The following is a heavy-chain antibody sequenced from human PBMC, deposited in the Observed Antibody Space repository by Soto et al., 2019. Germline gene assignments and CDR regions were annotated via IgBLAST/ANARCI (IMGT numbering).Heavy chain of an antibody. D-gene: IGHD3-10*01. J-gene: IGHJ4*02. V-gene: IGHV3-7*03. Sequence: EVQLVESGGDLVQPGGSLRLSCVASGFTFTNYWMTWVRQVPGKGLEWVANIKQDGSDKQYVDSVKGRFSISRDNAKNLANLQMNSLRVEDTAVYYRITTTRDTPFDYWGQGTLVTVSS. CDR1: GFTFTNYW. CDR3: ITTTRDTPFDY. CDR2: IKQDGSDK.